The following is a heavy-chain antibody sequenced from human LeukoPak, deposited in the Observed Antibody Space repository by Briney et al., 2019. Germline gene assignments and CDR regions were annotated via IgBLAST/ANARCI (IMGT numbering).Heavy chain of an antibody. Sequence: ASVKVSCKASGYTFTGYYMHWVRQAPGQGLEWVGWTNPNSGGTNYAQKFQGWVTMTRDTSISTAYMELSRLRSDDTAVYYCAMSYSSSPQIFDYWGQGTLVTVSS. D-gene: IGHD6-13*01. V-gene: IGHV1-2*04. CDR2: TNPNSGGT. CDR3: AMSYSSSPQIFDY. J-gene: IGHJ4*02. CDR1: GYTFTGYY.